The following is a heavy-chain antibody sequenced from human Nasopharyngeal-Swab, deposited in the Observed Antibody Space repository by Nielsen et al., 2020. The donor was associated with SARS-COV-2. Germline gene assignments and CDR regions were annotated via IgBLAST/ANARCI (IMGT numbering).Heavy chain of an antibody. V-gene: IGHV1-2*02. J-gene: IGHJ6*02. CDR3: ARYSNYYYYYGMDV. Sequence: ASVQVSCKASGYTFSNYGIVWVRQAPGQGLEWMGWINPNSGGTNYAQKFQGRVTMTRDASISTAYMELSRLRSDDTAVYYCARYSNYYYYYGMDVWGQGTTVTVSS. CDR1: GYTFSNYG. CDR2: INPNSGGT. D-gene: IGHD4-11*01.